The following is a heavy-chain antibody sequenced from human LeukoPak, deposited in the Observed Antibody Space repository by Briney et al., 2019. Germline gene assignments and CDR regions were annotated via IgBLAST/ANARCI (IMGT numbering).Heavy chain of an antibody. V-gene: IGHV4-39*07. CDR2: IYYSGRTH. Sequence: SETLSLICNVSGDFISTTNYYWGWIRQPPGTGLEWIGSIYYSGRTHYYNPSLKSRVTISVDTSKNQFSLNLSSVTAADTAVYYCARDPPIVVVPAAIFDYWGQGILVTVSS. CDR3: ARDPPIVVVPAAIFDY. D-gene: IGHD2-2*01. J-gene: IGHJ4*02. CDR1: GDFISTTNYY.